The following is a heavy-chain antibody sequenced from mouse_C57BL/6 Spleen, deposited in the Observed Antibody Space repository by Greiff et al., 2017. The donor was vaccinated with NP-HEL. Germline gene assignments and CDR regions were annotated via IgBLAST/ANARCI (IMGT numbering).Heavy chain of an antibody. D-gene: IGHD2-2*01. J-gene: IGHJ2*01. CDR2: IYIGNGYT. V-gene: IGHV1-58*01. CDR3: ARGKGYGYDD. CDR1: GYTFTNYG. Sequence: EVQLQQSGAELVRPGSSVKMSCKTSGYTFTNYGINWVKQRPGQGLEWIGYIYIGNGYTGYNQKFKGKATLTSDTSSSTAYMQLSSLTSEDSDIYGCARGKGYGYDDWGQGTTLTVSS.